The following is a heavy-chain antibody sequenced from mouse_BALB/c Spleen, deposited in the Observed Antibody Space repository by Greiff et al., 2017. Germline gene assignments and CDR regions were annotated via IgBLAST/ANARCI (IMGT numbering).Heavy chain of an antibody. CDR2: IWGDGST. CDR3: ARGPRFRYYGSSYYAMDY. V-gene: IGHV2-6-7*01. Sequence: QVQLKESGPGLVAPSQSLSITCTVSGFSLTGYGVNWVRQPPGKGLEWLGMIWGDGSTDYNSALKSRLSISKDNSKSQVFLKMNSLQTDDTARYYCARGPRFRYYGSSYYAMDYWGQGTSVTVSS. J-gene: IGHJ4*01. CDR1: GFSLTGYG. D-gene: IGHD1-1*01.